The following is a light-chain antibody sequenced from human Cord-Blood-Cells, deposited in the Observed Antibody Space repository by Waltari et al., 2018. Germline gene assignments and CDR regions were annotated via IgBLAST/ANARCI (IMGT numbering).Light chain of an antibody. V-gene: IGKV4-1*01. CDR3: QQYYSTPYT. J-gene: IGKJ2*01. Sequence: DIVMTQSPDSLAVSLGERATINCKSSQSVLSSSNNKNYLAWYQKKPGQPPKLLIYWASTRESGVPDRFSGSGSGTDFTLTISSLQAEDVAVYYCQQYYSTPYTFGQGTKLEIK. CDR1: QSVLSSSNNKNY. CDR2: WAS.